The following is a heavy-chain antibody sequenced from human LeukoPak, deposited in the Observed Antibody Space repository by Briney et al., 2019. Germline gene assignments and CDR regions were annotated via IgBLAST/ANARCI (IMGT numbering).Heavy chain of an antibody. CDR3: ARLLKGRKHYFDY. J-gene: IGHJ4*02. Sequence: SETLSLTCAVSGGSISSGGYSWSWIRQPPGKGLEWIGEINHSGSTNYNPSLKSRVTISVDTSKNQFSLKLSSVTAADTAVYYCARLLKGRKHYFDYWGQGTLVTVSS. CDR1: GGSISSGGYS. D-gene: IGHD3-10*01. CDR2: INHSGST. V-gene: IGHV4-34*01.